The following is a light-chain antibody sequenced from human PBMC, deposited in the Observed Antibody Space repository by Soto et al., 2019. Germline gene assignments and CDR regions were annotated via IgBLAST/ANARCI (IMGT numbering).Light chain of an antibody. V-gene: IGLV2-14*03. CDR2: DVT. CDR3: SSCTGSSTHVA. Sequence: QSALTQPASVSGSPGQSITISCTGTSNDIGGYKYVSWYQQHPGKAPKLMIYDVTDRPSGVSNRFSGSKSGNTASLTISGLQPEDEADYYCSSCTGSSTHVAFGGGTKLTVL. J-gene: IGLJ2*01. CDR1: SNDIGGYKY.